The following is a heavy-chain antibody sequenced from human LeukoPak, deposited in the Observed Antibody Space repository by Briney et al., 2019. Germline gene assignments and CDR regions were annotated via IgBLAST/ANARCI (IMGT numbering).Heavy chain of an antibody. CDR3: ARDWSAAAP. V-gene: IGHV4-31*03. CDR1: GGSISSGGYY. D-gene: IGHD6-13*01. Sequence: SETLSLTCTVSGGSISSGGYYWSWIRQHPGKGLEWIGYIYYSGSTYYNPSLKNRVTISVDTSKNQFSLKLSSVTAEDTAVYYCARDWSAAAPWGQGTLVTVSS. CDR2: IYYSGST. J-gene: IGHJ5*02.